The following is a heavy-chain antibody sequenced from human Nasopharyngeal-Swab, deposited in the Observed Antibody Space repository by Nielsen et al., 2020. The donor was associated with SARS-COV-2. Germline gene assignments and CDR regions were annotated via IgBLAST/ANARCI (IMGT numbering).Heavy chain of an antibody. J-gene: IGHJ6*03. CDR2: IYYSGST. Sequence: SETLSLTCTVSGGSISSYYWSWIRQPPGKGLEWIGYIYYSGSTNYNPSLKSRVTISVDTSKNQFSPKLSSVTAADTAVYYCARGDSTYSSGWYAPSGLYYYYMDVWGKGTTVTVSS. CDR1: GGSISSYY. CDR3: ARGDSTYSSGWYAPSGLYYYYMDV. V-gene: IGHV4-59*01. D-gene: IGHD6-19*01.